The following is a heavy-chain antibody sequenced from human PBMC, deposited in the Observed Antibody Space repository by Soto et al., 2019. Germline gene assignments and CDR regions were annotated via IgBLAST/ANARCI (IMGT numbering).Heavy chain of an antibody. J-gene: IGHJ3*01. D-gene: IGHD3-10*01. V-gene: IGHV3-74*01. CDR3: ARGDRGGFDL. CDR1: GFTFDYYW. Sequence: GGSLRLSCAASGFTFDYYWMHWVRQAPGKGLVWVSRVHSGGTTTTYADSVKGRFTISKDNARNTVSLQMSSLRAEDTAIYYCARGDRGGFDLWGHGTMVTVSS. CDR2: VHSGGTTT.